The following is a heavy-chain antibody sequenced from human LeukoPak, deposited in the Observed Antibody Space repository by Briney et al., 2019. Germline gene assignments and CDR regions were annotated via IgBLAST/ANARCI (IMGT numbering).Heavy chain of an antibody. V-gene: IGHV4-59*01. J-gene: IGHJ4*02. CDR3: ARGRYCSGGSCYLVY. D-gene: IGHD2-15*01. Sequence: SETLSLTCTVSGGSISSCYWSWIRQPPGKGLEWIGYIYYSGNTNYNPSLKSRVTISVDTSKNQFSLKLNSVTAADTAAYYCARGRYCSGGSCYLVYWGQGTLVTVSS. CDR1: GGSISSCY. CDR2: IYYSGNT.